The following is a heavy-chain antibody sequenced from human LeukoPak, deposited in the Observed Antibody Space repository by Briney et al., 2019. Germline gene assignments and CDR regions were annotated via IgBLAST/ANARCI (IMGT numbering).Heavy chain of an antibody. V-gene: IGHV4-59*01. CDR2: IYYSGST. CDR1: GGSISSYY. CDR3: ARASGHHYFDY. J-gene: IGHJ4*02. Sequence: SETLSLTCTVSGGSISSYYWSWVRQPPGKGLEWIGYIYYSGSTNYNPSLKSRVTLSVDTSKNQFSLKPSSVTAADTAVYYCARASGHHYFDYWGQGTLVTVSS.